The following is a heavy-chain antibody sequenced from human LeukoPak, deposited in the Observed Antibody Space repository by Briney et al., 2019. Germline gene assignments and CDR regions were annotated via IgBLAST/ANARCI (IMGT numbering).Heavy chain of an antibody. D-gene: IGHD4-11*01. CDR1: GFSLTTSGVG. CDR2: TYWDDDE. Sequence: SGPTPVKPTQTLTLTCTFSGFSLTTSGVGVGWIRQPPGKALEWLALTYWDDDERYSPSLKSRLTITKDTSKNQVVLTITNMDPVDTATYYCAHITTVTCADYWGQGTLVTVSS. J-gene: IGHJ4*02. CDR3: AHITTVTCADY. V-gene: IGHV2-5*02.